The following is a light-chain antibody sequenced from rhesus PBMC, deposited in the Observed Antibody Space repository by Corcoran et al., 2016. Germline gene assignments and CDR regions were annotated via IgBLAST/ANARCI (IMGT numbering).Light chain of an antibody. CDR1: QGISSY. Sequence: DIQMTQSPSSLSASVGDRVTITCRASQGISSYLNWYQQKTGKAPKLLIYYAKRLESGVPSRFGGSGSGTEFTLTISSLQPEDFATYYWQQYNSLPLTFGGGTKVEIK. CDR2: YAK. J-gene: IGKJ4*01. CDR3: QQYNSLPLT. V-gene: IGKV1-32*01.